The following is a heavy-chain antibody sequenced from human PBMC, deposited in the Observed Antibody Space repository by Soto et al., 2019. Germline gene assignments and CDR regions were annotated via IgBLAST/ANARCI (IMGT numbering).Heavy chain of an antibody. D-gene: IGHD2-2*01. CDR3: ASSIVVVPAAIPSYYYYYYGMDV. CDR2: IYPGDSDT. CDR1: GYSFTSYW. Sequence: PGESLKISCKGSGYSFTSYWIGWVRQMPGKGLEWMGIIYPGDSDTRYSPSFQGQVTISADKSISTAYLQWSSLKASDTAMYYCASSIVVVPAAIPSYYYYYYGMDVWGQGTTVTVSS. V-gene: IGHV5-51*01. J-gene: IGHJ6*02.